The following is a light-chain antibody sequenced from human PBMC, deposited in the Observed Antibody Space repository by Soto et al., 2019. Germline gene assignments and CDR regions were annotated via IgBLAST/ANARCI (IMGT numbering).Light chain of an antibody. V-gene: IGLV2-8*01. J-gene: IGLJ1*01. CDR3: RSYAVTNIFV. CDR2: EVS. Sequence: QSVLTQPPAASGSPGQSVTISCTGTSSDVGGYNYVSWYQQHPGKAPKVIIYEVSKRPSGIPQRFSGSKSGSTASLTVSGLQAEDEAHYYCRSYAVTNIFVLGTWTKLTVL. CDR1: SSDVGGYNY.